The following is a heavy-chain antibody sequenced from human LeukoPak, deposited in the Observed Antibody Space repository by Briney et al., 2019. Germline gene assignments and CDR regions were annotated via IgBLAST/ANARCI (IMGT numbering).Heavy chain of an antibody. CDR1: GITFSSFG. CDR2: IWYDGSNK. CDR3: AKETQWLVQGGSVDY. Sequence: GGSLRLSCAAPGITFSSFGMHWLRQAPGKGLEWVAFIWYDGSNKYYADSVKGRFTISRDNSKNTLYLQMNSLRAEDTAVYYCAKETQWLVQGGSVDYWGQGALVTVSS. D-gene: IGHD6-19*01. V-gene: IGHV3-30*02. J-gene: IGHJ4*02.